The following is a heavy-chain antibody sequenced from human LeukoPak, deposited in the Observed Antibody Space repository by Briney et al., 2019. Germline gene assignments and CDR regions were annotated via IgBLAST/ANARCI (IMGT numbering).Heavy chain of an antibody. CDR2: ITSSSSYT. V-gene: IGHV3-21*01. CDR3: ARDPPPYYYDSSGYLRGYYFDY. D-gene: IGHD3-22*01. Sequence: GGSLRLSCAASGFTFDDYAMHWVRQAPGKGLEWVSSITSSSSYTFYADSVKGRFTISRDNAKNSLYLQMNSLRAEDTAVYYCARDPPPYYYDSSGYLRGYYFDYWGQGTLVTVSS. CDR1: GFTFDDYA. J-gene: IGHJ4*02.